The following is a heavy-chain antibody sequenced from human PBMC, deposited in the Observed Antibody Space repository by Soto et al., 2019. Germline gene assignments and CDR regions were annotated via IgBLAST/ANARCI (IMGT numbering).Heavy chain of an antibody. V-gene: IGHV1-3*01. CDR1: GYTFTSYA. CDR2: INAGNGNT. D-gene: IGHD1-26*01. J-gene: IGHJ5*02. Sequence: ASVKVSCKASGYTFTSYAMHWVRQAPGQRLEWMGWINAGNGNTKYSQKFQGRVTITRDTSASTAYMELSSLRSEDTAVYYCARARRDVRLQPDIVGATYLPLVDWFDPWGQGTLVTVSS. CDR3: ARARRDVRLQPDIVGATYLPLVDWFDP.